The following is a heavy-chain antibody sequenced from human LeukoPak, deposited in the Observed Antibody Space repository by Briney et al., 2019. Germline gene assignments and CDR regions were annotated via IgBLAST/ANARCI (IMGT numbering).Heavy chain of an antibody. V-gene: IGHV4-38-2*02. Sequence: SETLSLTCAVSGYSISSGYYWGWIRQPPVKGLEWIGSIYHSGSTYYNPSLKSRVTISVDTSKNQFSLKLSSVTAADTAVYYCARDHYYDFWSGYLYDGFYYFDYWGQGTLVTVSS. CDR2: IYHSGST. D-gene: IGHD3-3*01. J-gene: IGHJ4*02. CDR1: GYSISSGYY. CDR3: ARDHYYDFWSGYLYDGFYYFDY.